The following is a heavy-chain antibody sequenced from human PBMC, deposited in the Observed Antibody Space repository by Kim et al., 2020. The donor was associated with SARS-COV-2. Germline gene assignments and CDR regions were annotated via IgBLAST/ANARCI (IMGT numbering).Heavy chain of an antibody. CDR3: ARFSIAADWFDP. CDR1: GGSISGYY. D-gene: IGHD6-13*01. J-gene: IGHJ5*02. CDR2: INHSGST. Sequence: SETLSLTCAVYGGSISGYYCSWIRQPPGKGLEWMGEINHSGSTNSHPSLTGRITISVDTSKNKFSLKLSSVTAADTAVYYCARFSIAADWFDPWGQGTLVTVSS. V-gene: IGHV4-34*01.